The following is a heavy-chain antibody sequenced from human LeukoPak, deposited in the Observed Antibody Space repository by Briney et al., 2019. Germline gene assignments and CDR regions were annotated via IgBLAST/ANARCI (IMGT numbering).Heavy chain of an antibody. CDR3: ARAVVWNHAFDI. D-gene: IGHD1-1*01. J-gene: IGHJ3*02. V-gene: IGHV1-18*01. CDR2: ISAYNGNT. Sequence: ASVKVSCKASGGTFSSYAISWVRQAPGQGLEWMGWISAYNGNTNYAQKLQGRVTMTTDTSTSTAYMELRSLRSDDTAVYYCARAVVWNHAFDIWGQGTMVTVSS. CDR1: GGTFSSYA.